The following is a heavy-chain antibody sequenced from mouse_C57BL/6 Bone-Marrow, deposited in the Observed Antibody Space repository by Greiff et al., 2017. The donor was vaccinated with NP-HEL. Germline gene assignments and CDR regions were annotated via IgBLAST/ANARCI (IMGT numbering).Heavy chain of an antibody. CDR2: INPNNGGT. CDR1: GYTFTDYN. D-gene: IGHD1-1*01. CDR3: ARSGESNGFDG. V-gene: IGHV1-18*01. J-gene: IGHJ2*01. Sequence: EVQLKESGPELVKPGASVKIPCKASGYTFTDYNMDWVKQSPGKSLEWIGDINPNNGGTLYNQTFKGQATLTVDKSSSTAYMELRSLTSEDTAVDYWARSGESNGFDGWGQGTTLPVSS.